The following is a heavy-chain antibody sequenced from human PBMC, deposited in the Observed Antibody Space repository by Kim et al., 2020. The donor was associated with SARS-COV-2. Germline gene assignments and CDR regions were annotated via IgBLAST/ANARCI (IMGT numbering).Heavy chain of an antibody. CDR2: INPSGGST. CDR3: ARDLKSVGARPYYFDY. J-gene: IGHJ4*02. Sequence: ASVKVSCKASGYTFTSYYMHWVRQAPGQGLEWMGIINPSGGSTSYAQKFQGRVTMTRDTSTSTVYMELSSLRSEDTAVYYCARDLKSVGARPYYFDYWGQGTLVTVSS. CDR1: GYTFTSYY. D-gene: IGHD1-26*01. V-gene: IGHV1-46*01.